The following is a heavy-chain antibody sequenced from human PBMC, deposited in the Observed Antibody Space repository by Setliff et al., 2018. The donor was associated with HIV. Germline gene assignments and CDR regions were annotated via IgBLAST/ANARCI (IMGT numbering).Heavy chain of an antibody. CDR1: GYDFTAYA. V-gene: IGHV1-18*01. CDR2: IGGDNANI. Sequence: ASVKVSCKASGYDFTAYAISWVRQAPGQGLEWMGRIGGDNANIKFAQSFQGRVTMTTDTSTNTVYLELTSLRSDDTAVYYCARYAASGTGWFDPWGQGTQVTVSS. J-gene: IGHJ5*02. D-gene: IGHD2-8*02. CDR3: ARYAASGTGWFDP.